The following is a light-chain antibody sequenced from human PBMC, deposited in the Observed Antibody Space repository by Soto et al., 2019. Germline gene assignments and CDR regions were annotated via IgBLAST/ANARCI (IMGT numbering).Light chain of an antibody. CDR2: SDD. V-gene: IGLV1-47*02. Sequence: QSVLTQAASASGTPGRRVTISCSGSSSNIGSNYVYWYQQLPGTAPKLLIYSDDQRPSGVPDRFAGSKSGTSASLAISGLRSEDEAHYYCAAWDDSLRGLLFGGGTKLTVL. CDR1: SSNIGSNY. CDR3: AAWDDSLRGLL. J-gene: IGLJ2*01.